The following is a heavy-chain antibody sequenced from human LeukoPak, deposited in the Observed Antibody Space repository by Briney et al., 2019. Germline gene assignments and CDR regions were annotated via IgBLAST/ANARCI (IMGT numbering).Heavy chain of an antibody. CDR2: ITGSGGST. D-gene: IGHD3-10*01. J-gene: IGHJ4*02. V-gene: IGHV3-23*01. CDR1: GFTFSSYA. Sequence: GGSLRLSCAASGFTFSSYAMSWVRQAPGKGLEWVSVITGSGGSTYYADSVKGRFTISRDNSKNTLYLQMNSLRAEDTAVYYCAKAGLLWFGEKYYFDYWGQGTLVTVSS. CDR3: AKAGLLWFGEKYYFDY.